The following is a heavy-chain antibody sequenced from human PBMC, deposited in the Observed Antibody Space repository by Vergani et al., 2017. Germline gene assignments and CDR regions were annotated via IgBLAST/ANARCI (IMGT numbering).Heavy chain of an antibody. CDR3: AKNPGRSTTRHYYAMDV. D-gene: IGHD1-1*01. J-gene: IGHJ6*02. V-gene: IGHV3-11*04. CDR1: GFKFSNHY. Sequence: LEESGGGSVKPGGSLRLSCAASGFKFSNHYMSWIRQAPGKGLEWVSHISPGASTVSYTDSVTGRFTVSRDNDYNSLTLDMTTLRVEDTAVYYCAKNPGRSTTRHYYAMDVWGQGTTVTVSS. CDR2: ISPGASTV.